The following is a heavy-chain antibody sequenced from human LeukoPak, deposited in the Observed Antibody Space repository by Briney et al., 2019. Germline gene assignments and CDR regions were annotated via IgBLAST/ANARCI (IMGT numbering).Heavy chain of an antibody. CDR2: IYSGGST. CDR3: ARDSYDSTYYYGYDY. CDR1: GFTVSSNY. D-gene: IGHD3-22*01. J-gene: IGHJ4*02. Sequence: GGSLRLSCAASGFTVSSNYMSWVRQTPGKGLEWVSVIYSGGSTYYVDSVKGRFTISRDNAKNTLYLQMNSLRAEDTALYYCARDSYDSTYYYGYDYWGQGTLVTVSS. V-gene: IGHV3-66*01.